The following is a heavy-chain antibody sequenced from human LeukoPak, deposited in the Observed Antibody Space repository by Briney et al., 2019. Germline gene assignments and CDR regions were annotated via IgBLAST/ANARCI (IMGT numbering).Heavy chain of an antibody. V-gene: IGHV3-30*18. CDR2: ISYDGSNK. CDR1: GFTFSSYG. J-gene: IGHJ5*02. CDR3: AKDDLVP. Sequence: PGRSLRLSCAASGFTFSSYGMHWVRQAPGKGLEWVAVISYDGSNKYYADSVKGRFTISRDNSKNTLYLQMNSLRAEDTAVYYCAKDDLVPWGQGTLVTVSS.